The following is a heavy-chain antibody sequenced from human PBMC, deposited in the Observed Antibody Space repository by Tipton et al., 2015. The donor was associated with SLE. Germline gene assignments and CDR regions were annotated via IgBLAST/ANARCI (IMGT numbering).Heavy chain of an antibody. CDR2: IYHSGST. J-gene: IGHJ3*02. CDR1: GYSISSGYY. D-gene: IGHD6-6*01. CDR3: ASGGYSSYAFDI. Sequence: TLSLTCAVSGYSISSGYYWGWIRQPPGKGLEWIGSIYHSGSTYYNPSLKSRVNISVDTSKNQFSLKLSSVTAADTAVYYCASGGYSSYAFDIWGQGTMVTVSS. V-gene: IGHV4-38-2*01.